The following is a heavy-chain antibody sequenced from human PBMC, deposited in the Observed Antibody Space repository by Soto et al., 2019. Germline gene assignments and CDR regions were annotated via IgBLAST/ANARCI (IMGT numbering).Heavy chain of an antibody. CDR2: ISGSGSTK. D-gene: IGHD1-20*01. J-gene: IGHJ6*02. CDR1: GFTFSNYA. Sequence: EVQLLESGGGLVQPGGSLRLSCAASGFTFSNYAMSWVRQAPGKGLEWVSSISGSGSTKYYPDPVKGRFTISRDNSKNTVDLQMNSLRTEDTAVYYCAKKGLINGHGDDFYYDLDVWGQGTTVTVSS. CDR3: AKKGLINGHGDDFYYDLDV. V-gene: IGHV3-23*01.